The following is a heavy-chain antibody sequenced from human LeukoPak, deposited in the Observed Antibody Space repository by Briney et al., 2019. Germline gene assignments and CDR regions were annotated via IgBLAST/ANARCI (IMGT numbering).Heavy chain of an antibody. CDR2: IYYSGST. Sequence: SETLSLTCTVSGGSISSYYWSWIRQPPGKGLEWIGYIYYSGSTYYNPSLKSRVTISVDTSKNQFSLKLSSVTAADTAVYYCARDQTFSGYDSSGYGAFDIWGQGTMVTVSS. CDR1: GGSISSYY. V-gene: IGHV4-59*12. CDR3: ARDQTFSGYDSSGYGAFDI. D-gene: IGHD3-22*01. J-gene: IGHJ3*02.